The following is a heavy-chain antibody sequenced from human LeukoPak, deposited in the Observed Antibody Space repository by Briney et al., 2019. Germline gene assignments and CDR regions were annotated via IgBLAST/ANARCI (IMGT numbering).Heavy chain of an antibody. D-gene: IGHD7-27*01. Sequence: SETLSLTRTVSGGSISSSSYYWGWIRQPPGKGLEWIGIIYYSGSTYYNPSLKSRVTISVDTSKNHFSLKLSSVTAADTAVYYCARLSANWGKIDYWGQGTLVTVSS. J-gene: IGHJ4*02. CDR3: ARLSANWGKIDY. V-gene: IGHV4-39*02. CDR1: GGSISSSSYY. CDR2: IYYSGST.